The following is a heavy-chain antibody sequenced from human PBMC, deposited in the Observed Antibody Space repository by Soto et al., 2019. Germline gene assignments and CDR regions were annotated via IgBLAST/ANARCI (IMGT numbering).Heavy chain of an antibody. V-gene: IGHV1-2*02. CDR1: GYTFTGYY. D-gene: IGHD3-3*01. Sequence: ASVKVSCKASGYTFTGYYMHWVRQAHGQGLEWMGWINPNSGGTNYAQKFQGRVTMTRGTSISTAYMELSRLRSDDTAVYYCARDLIGYYDFWSGSEYWFDPWGQGTLVTVSS. J-gene: IGHJ5*02. CDR3: ARDLIGYYDFWSGSEYWFDP. CDR2: INPNSGGT.